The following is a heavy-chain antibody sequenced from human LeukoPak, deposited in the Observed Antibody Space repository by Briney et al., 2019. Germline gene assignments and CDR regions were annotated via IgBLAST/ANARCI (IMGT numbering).Heavy chain of an antibody. CDR1: GFTFSGSA. J-gene: IGHJ4*02. Sequence: GGSLRLSCAASGFTFSGSAMHGVRQASGKGLEWVGRIRSKANSYATAYAASVKGRFTISRDDSKNTANLQMNSLKTEDTAVYYCTRHELDYYDSSGYFYYFDYWGQGTLVTVSS. CDR2: IRSKANSYAT. D-gene: IGHD3-22*01. CDR3: TRHELDYYDSSGYFYYFDY. V-gene: IGHV3-73*01.